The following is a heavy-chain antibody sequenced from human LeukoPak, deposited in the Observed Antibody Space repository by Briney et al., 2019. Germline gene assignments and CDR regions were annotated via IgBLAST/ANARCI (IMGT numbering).Heavy chain of an antibody. D-gene: IGHD6-19*01. CDR2: ISYDGSNK. CDR1: GFTFSSYG. Sequence: GGSLRLSCAGSGFTFSSYGMHWVRQAPGKGLEWVAVISYDGSNKYYADSVKGRFTISRDNSKDTLYLQMSSLRAEDTAVYYCARDRGVADPFDYWGQGTLVTVSS. V-gene: IGHV3-30*03. CDR3: ARDRGVADPFDY. J-gene: IGHJ4*02.